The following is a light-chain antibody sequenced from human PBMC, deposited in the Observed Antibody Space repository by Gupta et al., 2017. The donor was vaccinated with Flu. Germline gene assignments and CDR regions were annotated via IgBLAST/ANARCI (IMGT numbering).Light chain of an antibody. CDR3: HQYYTTPYR. Sequence: DIVMTQSPDSLAVSLGEGTTINRKSSQSVLYSSNNKTYLPWYQHKPAQPPKLLIYWASIRESGVPDRFSGSGSGLDFTLTISSRQAEDVAVYYCHQYYTTPYRFAQGTKLEIK. CDR1: QSVLYSSNNKTY. V-gene: IGKV4-1*01. CDR2: WAS. J-gene: IGKJ2*03.